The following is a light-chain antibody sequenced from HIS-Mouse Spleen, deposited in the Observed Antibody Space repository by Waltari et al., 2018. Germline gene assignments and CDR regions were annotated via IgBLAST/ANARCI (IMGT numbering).Light chain of an antibody. CDR2: DAS. V-gene: IGKV1-33*01. CDR1: QDLSNY. CDR3: QQYDNLPWT. Sequence: DIQMTQSPSSLSASVGDRVPITCQASQDLSNYLNWYQQKPGKAPKLLIYDASNLETGVPSRFSGSGSGTDFTFTISSLQPEDIATYYCQQYDNLPWTFGQGTKVEIK. J-gene: IGKJ1*01.